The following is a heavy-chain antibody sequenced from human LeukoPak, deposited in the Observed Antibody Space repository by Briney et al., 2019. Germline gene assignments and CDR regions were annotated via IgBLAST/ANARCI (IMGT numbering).Heavy chain of an antibody. J-gene: IGHJ4*02. Sequence: ASVKASCKASGYTFTSYGISWVRQAPGQGLEWMGWISAYNGNTNYAQKLQGRVTMTTDTSTSTAYMELRSLRSDDTAVYYCARDRDYGAPFTFDYWGQGTLVTVSS. V-gene: IGHV1-18*04. D-gene: IGHD4-17*01. CDR1: GYTFTSYG. CDR2: ISAYNGNT. CDR3: ARDRDYGAPFTFDY.